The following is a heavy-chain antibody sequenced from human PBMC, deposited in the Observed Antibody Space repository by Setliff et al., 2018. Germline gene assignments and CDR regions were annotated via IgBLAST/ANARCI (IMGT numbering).Heavy chain of an antibody. Sequence: ASVKVSCKASGYTFTSYGISWVRQAPGQGLEWMGWISAYNGNTNYAQKLQGRVTMTTDTSTSTAYMELRSLRSDDTAVYYCARDLGGLHLTMYHFDYWGQGTLVTRLL. CDR1: GYTFTSYG. V-gene: IGHV1-18*01. CDR2: ISAYNGNT. D-gene: IGHD3-10*02. CDR3: ARDLGGLHLTMYHFDY. J-gene: IGHJ4*02.